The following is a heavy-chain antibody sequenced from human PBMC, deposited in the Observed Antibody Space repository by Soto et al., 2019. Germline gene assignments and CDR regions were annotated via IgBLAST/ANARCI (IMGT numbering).Heavy chain of an antibody. Sequence: QVQLVQSGAEVKKPGASVKVSCKASGYTFTSYGISWVRQAPGQGLEWMGWISAYNGNTNYAQKLQGRVTMTTDTSXXTXYKXLRSLRSDDTAVYYCARDPTRGYSSGYYYYYGMDVWGQGTTVTVSS. CDR1: GYTFTSYG. CDR3: ARDPTRGYSSGYYYYYGMDV. V-gene: IGHV1-18*01. D-gene: IGHD6-19*01. J-gene: IGHJ6*02. CDR2: ISAYNGNT.